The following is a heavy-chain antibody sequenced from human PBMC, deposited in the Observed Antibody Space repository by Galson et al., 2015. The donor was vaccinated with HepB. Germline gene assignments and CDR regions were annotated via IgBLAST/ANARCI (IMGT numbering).Heavy chain of an antibody. CDR3: ARVGKLGYCSSTSCYIGHMDV. D-gene: IGHD2-2*02. Sequence: SLRLSCAASGFTFSDYTMNWVRQAPGKGLEWVSSISGSSSYRYYADSMKGRFTISRDNAKNSVYLQMNSLRGEDTAVYYCARVGKLGYCSSTSCYIGHMDVWGKGTTVTVS. CDR1: GFTFSDYT. J-gene: IGHJ6*03. V-gene: IGHV3-21*01. CDR2: ISGSSSYR.